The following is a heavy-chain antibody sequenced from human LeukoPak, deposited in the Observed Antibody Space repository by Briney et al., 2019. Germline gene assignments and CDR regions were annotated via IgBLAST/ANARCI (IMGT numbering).Heavy chain of an antibody. CDR2: ISYDGSNK. J-gene: IGHJ4*02. V-gene: IGHV3-30-3*01. D-gene: IGHD1-26*01. Sequence: GGSLRLSCAASGFTFSSYAMHWVRQAPGKGLEWVAVISYDGSNKYYADSVKGRFTISRDNSKNMLDLQMNSLRAEDTAVYYCAKATRASGSYYADYWGQGTLVTVSS. CDR3: AKATRASGSYYADY. CDR1: GFTFSSYA.